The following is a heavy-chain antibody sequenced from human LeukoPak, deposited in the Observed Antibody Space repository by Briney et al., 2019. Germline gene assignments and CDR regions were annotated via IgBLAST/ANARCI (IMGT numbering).Heavy chain of an antibody. D-gene: IGHD3-9*01. CDR2: ISAYNGHT. CDR3: ASGVYDILPGDYYYYYMDV. J-gene: IGHJ6*03. V-gene: IGHV1-18*01. CDR1: GYTFNSYG. Sequence: ASVKVSCKASGYTFNSYGISWVRQAPGQGLEWMGWISAYNGHTNYAQKFQGRVTMTTDTSTSTAYMDLRSLRSDGTAVYYCASGVYDILPGDYYYYYMDVWGKGTTVTISS.